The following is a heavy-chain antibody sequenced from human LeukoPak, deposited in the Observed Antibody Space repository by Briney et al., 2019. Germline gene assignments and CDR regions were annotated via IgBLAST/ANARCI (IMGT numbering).Heavy chain of an antibody. Sequence: PGGSLRLSCAASGFTFSSYAMHWVRQAPGKGLEWVAVISYDGSNKNYADSVKGRFTISRDNSKNTLYLQMNSLRAEDTAVYYCARSREGRITGTTDAFDIWGQGTMVTVSS. CDR1: GFTFSSYA. CDR2: ISYDGSNK. J-gene: IGHJ3*02. V-gene: IGHV3-30-3*01. D-gene: IGHD1-7*01. CDR3: ARSREGRITGTTDAFDI.